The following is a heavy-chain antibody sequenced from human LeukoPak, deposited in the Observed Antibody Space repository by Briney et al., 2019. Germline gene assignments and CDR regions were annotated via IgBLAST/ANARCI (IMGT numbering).Heavy chain of an antibody. Sequence: GGSLRLSCAASGFTFSDYYMSWIRQAPGKGLEWVSYISSSGSTIYYADSVKGRFTISMDNAKNSLYLQMNSLRAEDPAVYYCARGVQLWLTFDYWGQGTLVTVSS. D-gene: IGHD5-18*01. J-gene: IGHJ4*02. CDR3: ARGVQLWLTFDY. CDR1: GFTFSDYY. V-gene: IGHV3-11*04. CDR2: ISSSGSTI.